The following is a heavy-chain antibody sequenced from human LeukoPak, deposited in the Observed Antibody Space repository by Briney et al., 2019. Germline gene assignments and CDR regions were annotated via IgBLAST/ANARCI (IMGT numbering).Heavy chain of an antibody. CDR2: IYYSGSS. V-gene: IGHV4-39*01. D-gene: IGHD5-24*01. CDR3: ARHRSGWLQSSFDY. J-gene: IGHJ4*02. CDR1: GGSISSSSSY. Sequence: SETLSLTCSVSGGSISSSSSYWGWIRQPPGKGLEWIGSIYYSGSSFDNPALRSRVTISVDTSKNQFSLKLSSVTAADTAVYYCARHRSGWLQSSFDYWGQGTLVTVSS.